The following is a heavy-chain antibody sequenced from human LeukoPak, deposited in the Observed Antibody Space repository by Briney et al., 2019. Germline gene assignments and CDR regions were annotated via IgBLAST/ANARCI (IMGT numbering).Heavy chain of an antibody. V-gene: IGHV3-23*01. J-gene: IGHJ4*02. CDR2: ISGSDTST. D-gene: IGHD5-18*01. CDR1: GFIFNNYA. CDR3: AKGSGIQLWLGFDY. Sequence: TGGSLRLSCAASGFIFNNYAMSWVRQAPGKGLEWVSVISGSDTSTYYADSVKGRFTISRDNSKNTLYLQMNSLRAEDTAVYYCAKGSGIQLWLGFDYWGQGTLVTVSS.